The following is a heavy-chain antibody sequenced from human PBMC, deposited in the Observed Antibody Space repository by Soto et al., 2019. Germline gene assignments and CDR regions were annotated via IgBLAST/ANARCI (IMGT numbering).Heavy chain of an antibody. J-gene: IGHJ4*02. CDR1: GFTFSSYA. CDR2: ISGSGGST. CDR3: AKGGHIVVVPAAEYFDY. Sequence: GGSLRLSCAASGFTFSSYAMSWVRQAPGKGLEWVSAISGSGGSTYYADSVKGRFTISRDNSKNTLYLQMNSLRAEDTAVYYCAKGGHIVVVPAAEYFDYWGQRTLVIVSS. D-gene: IGHD2-2*01. V-gene: IGHV3-23*01.